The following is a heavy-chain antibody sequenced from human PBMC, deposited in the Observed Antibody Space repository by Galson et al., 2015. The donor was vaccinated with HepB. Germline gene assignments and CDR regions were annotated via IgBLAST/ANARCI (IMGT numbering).Heavy chain of an antibody. D-gene: IGHD3-10*01. CDR2: TYPDDSDT. CDR1: GFNFTTYW. Sequence: QSGAEVKKPGKSLKISCETSGFNFTTYWIAWVRQMPGKGLEWMGITYPDDSDTRYNPSFQGQVTISADKSIATAYLQWSNLKASATAMYYCARTPGFILNDAYDIWGQGTMVTVSS. J-gene: IGHJ3*02. CDR3: ARTPGFILNDAYDI. V-gene: IGHV5-51*01.